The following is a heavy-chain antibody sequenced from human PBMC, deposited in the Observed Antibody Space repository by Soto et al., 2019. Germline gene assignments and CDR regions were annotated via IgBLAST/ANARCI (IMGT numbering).Heavy chain of an antibody. V-gene: IGHV3-21*01. Sequence: GGSLRLSCAASGFTFSSYGMHWVRQAPGKGLEWVSFIGSRTSDIYYADSVKGRFTISRDNAKKSLYLQMNSLRAEDTAVYYCVRFGGAAAGPGDYWGQGTLVTVSS. CDR2: IGSRTSDI. D-gene: IGHD6-13*01. J-gene: IGHJ4*02. CDR1: GFTFSSYG. CDR3: VRFGGAAAGPGDY.